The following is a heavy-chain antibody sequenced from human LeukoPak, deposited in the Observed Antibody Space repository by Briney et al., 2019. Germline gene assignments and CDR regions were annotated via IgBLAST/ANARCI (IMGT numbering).Heavy chain of an antibody. CDR1: GGSISNSPYY. D-gene: IGHD1-26*01. CDR3: ARNDRGRPADY. CDR2: MHYSGTT. J-gene: IGHJ4*02. V-gene: IGHV4-39*01. Sequence: SETPSLTCNVSGGSISNSPYYWGWIRQPPGKGLEWIGSMHYSGTTYHNPSLRSRVTISVDTSKNQFSLRLISVTAADTAVYYCARNDRGRPADYWGQGTLVTVSS.